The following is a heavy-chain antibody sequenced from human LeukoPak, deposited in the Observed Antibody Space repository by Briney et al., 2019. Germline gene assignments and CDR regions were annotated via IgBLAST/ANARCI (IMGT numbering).Heavy chain of an antibody. J-gene: IGHJ4*02. D-gene: IGHD2-2*01. CDR2: IYYSGST. V-gene: IGHV4-39*01. CDR1: GGSISSSSYY. CDR3: ARAYCSSTSCFTYYFDD. Sequence: SETLSLTCTVSGGSISSSSYYWGWIRQPPGKGLEWIGSIYYSGSTYYNPSLKSRVTISVDTSKNQFSLKLTSVTAADTAMYYCARAYCSSTSCFTYYFDDWGQGTLVTVSS.